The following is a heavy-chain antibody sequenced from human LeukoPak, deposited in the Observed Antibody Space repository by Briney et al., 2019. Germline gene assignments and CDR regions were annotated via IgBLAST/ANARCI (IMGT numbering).Heavy chain of an antibody. Sequence: GGSLRLSCAASGFTFSKYWMLWVRQAPGKGLESVSRINTDGTVTTYADSVKGRFTVSRDNADNTMFLQMNSVRDEDTAVYYSETKQCLAPPPDWGGRGTPVTVSS. CDR2: INTDGTVT. D-gene: IGHD6-19*01. CDR1: GFTFSKYW. J-gene: IGHJ1*01. V-gene: IGHV3-74*01. CDR3: ETKQCLAPPPDW.